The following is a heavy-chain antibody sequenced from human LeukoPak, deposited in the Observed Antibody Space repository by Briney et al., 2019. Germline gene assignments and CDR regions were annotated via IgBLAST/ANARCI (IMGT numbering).Heavy chain of an antibody. D-gene: IGHD3-10*01. CDR3: AKDVYGSGSYSKGYFDY. J-gene: IGHJ4*02. V-gene: IGHV3-21*04. CDR1: TFTFSSYN. CDR2: ISSSGTYI. Sequence: GGSLRLSCAASTFTFSSYNMNWVRQAPGKGLEWVSSISSSGTYIYYRDSVKGRFTISRDNAENSLYLQMNSLRAEDTALYYCAKDVYGSGSYSKGYFDYWGQGTLVTVSS.